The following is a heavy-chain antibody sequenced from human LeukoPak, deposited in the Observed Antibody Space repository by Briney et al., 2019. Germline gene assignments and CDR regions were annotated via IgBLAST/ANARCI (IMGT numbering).Heavy chain of an antibody. CDR1: GFTFNNAW. CDR3: AKDLLSLPLDAFDI. CDR2: IKSKTDGGTT. Sequence: PGGSLRLSCAASGFTFNNAWMSWVRQAPGKGLEWVGRIKSKTDGGTTDYAAPVKGRFTISRHDSKNTLYLQMNSLKTEDTAVYYCAKDLLSLPLDAFDIWGQGTMVTVSS. V-gene: IGHV3-15*01. J-gene: IGHJ3*02.